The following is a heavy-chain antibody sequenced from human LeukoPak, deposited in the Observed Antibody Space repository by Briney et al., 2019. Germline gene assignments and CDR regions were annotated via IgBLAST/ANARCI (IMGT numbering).Heavy chain of an antibody. D-gene: IGHD6-19*01. CDR3: ARGAVAGLPDY. CDR2: INHSGST. V-gene: IGHV4-34*01. J-gene: IGHJ4*02. CDR1: GGSFSGYY. Sequence: SETLSLTCAVYGGSFSGYYWSWIRQPPGKGLEWIGEINHSGSTNYNPSLKSRVTISVDTSKNQFSLKLSSVTAADTAVYYCARGAVAGLPDYWGQGPLVTVSS.